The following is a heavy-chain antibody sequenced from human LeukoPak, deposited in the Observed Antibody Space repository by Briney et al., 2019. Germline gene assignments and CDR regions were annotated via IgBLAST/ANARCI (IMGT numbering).Heavy chain of an antibody. Sequence: GGSLRLSCAASGFTFSDYYMSWIRQAPGKGLEWVSYISGSGSTIYYADSVKGRFTISRDNAKNSLYLQMNSLRAEDTAVYYCARDPTWGYYFDYWGQGTLVTVSS. CDR2: ISGSGSTI. CDR3: ARDPTWGYYFDY. V-gene: IGHV3-11*01. D-gene: IGHD3-16*01. CDR1: GFTFSDYY. J-gene: IGHJ4*02.